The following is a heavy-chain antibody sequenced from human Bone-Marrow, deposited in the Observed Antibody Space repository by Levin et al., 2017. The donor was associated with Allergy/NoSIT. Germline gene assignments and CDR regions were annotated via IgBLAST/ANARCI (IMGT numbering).Heavy chain of an antibody. CDR2: ISMSGSTI. V-gene: IGHV3-48*01. D-gene: IGHD3-22*01. Sequence: GGSLRLSCEASEFIFSTYSMDWVRQAPGKGLEWVSYISMSGSTIYYADSVKGRFTISRDNAKNSLYLQMNSLRAEDTAVYYCARWKGFFDSSGNNYYYYGMDVWGQGTTVTVSS. CDR3: ARWKGFFDSSGNNYYYYGMDV. J-gene: IGHJ6*02. CDR1: EFIFSTYS.